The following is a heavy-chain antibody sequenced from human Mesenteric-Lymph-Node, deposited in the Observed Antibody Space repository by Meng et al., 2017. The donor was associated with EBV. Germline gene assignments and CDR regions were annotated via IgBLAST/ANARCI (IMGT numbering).Heavy chain of an antibody. CDR2: INHSGSA. Sequence: QVQLQQWGAGLLKPSGTLSLTCEVSGGSFSNYYGSWIRQTPGKGLEWIGEINHSGSANYNPSLKSRVTISIDTSKNQFSLRLNSVTAADTAVYYCARGVQVAWRFDPWGQGTLVTVSS. D-gene: IGHD2-15*01. J-gene: IGHJ5*02. CDR1: GGSFSNYY. CDR3: ARGVQVAWRFDP. V-gene: IGHV4-34*02.